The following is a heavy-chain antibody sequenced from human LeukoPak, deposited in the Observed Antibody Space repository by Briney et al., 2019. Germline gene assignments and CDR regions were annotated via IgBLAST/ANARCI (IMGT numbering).Heavy chain of an antibody. CDR1: GGSISSGDYY. V-gene: IGHV4-30-4*01. CDR3: ARGYCTNGVCSPFDY. CDR2: IYYSGST. J-gene: IGHJ4*02. D-gene: IGHD2-8*01. Sequence: PSETLSLTCTVSGGSISSGDYYWSWIRQPPGTGLEWIEYIYYSGSTYYNPSLKSRVTISVNTSKNQFSLKLSSVTAADTAVYYCARGYCTNGVCSPFDYWGQGTLVTVSS.